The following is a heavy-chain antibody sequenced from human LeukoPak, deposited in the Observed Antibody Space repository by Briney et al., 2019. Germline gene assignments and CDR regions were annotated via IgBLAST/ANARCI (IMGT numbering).Heavy chain of an antibody. Sequence: GESLKISCKGSGYSFTSYWIGWVRQMPGKGLEWMGIIYPGDSDTRYSPSFQGQVTISADKSISTAYLQWSSLKASDTAMYYCARQGSYYYGSGSYVSAFDIWGQGTMVTVSS. V-gene: IGHV5-51*01. CDR2: IYPGDSDT. CDR3: ARQGSYYYGSGSYVSAFDI. D-gene: IGHD3-10*01. CDR1: GYSFTSYW. J-gene: IGHJ3*02.